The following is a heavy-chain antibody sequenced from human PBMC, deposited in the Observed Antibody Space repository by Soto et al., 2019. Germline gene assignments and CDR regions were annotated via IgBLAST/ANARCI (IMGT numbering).Heavy chain of an antibody. V-gene: IGHV1-69*13. D-gene: IGHD2-15*01. Sequence: SVKVSCEASGGTFSSYAISWVRQAPGQGLEWMGGIIPIFGTANYAQKFQGRVTITADESTSTAYMELSSLRSEDTAVYYCARRGRCSGGSCYHYYYYGMDVWGQGTTVTVSS. CDR2: IIPIFGTA. CDR1: GGTFSSYA. J-gene: IGHJ6*02. CDR3: ARRGRCSGGSCYHYYYYGMDV.